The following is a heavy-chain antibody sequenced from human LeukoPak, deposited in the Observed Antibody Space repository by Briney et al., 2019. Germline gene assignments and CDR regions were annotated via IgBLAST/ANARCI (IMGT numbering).Heavy chain of an antibody. J-gene: IGHJ4*02. V-gene: IGHV3-30*18. CDR1: GFIFSSHD. CDR2: ISNDGNNK. D-gene: IGHD2-8*01. CDR3: AKDGLMRFFDY. Sequence: PGRSLRLSCAASGFIFSSHDMYWVRQAPGKGLEWVAVISNDGNNKQYADSVKGRFTISRDNSKNTLYLQMNSLRADDTAVYHCAKDGLMRFFDYWGQGTLVTVSS.